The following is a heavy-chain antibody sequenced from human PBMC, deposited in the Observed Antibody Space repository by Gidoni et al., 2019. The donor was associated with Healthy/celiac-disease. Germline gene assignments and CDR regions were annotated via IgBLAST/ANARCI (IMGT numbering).Heavy chain of an antibody. V-gene: IGHV3-23*01. CDR1: GFTFSSYA. CDR3: AKDFMVRGPPDAFDI. CDR2: ISGSGGST. J-gene: IGHJ3*02. D-gene: IGHD3-10*01. Sequence: EVQLLESGGGLVQPGGSLRLSCAAAGFTFSSYALSWVGQAPGKGLEWVSAISGSGGSTYYADSVKGRFTISRDNSKNTLYLQMNSLRAEDTAVYYCAKDFMVRGPPDAFDIWGQGTMVTVSS.